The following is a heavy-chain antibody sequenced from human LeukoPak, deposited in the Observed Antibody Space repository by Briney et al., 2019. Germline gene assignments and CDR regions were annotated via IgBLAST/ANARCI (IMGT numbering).Heavy chain of an antibody. V-gene: IGHV4-39*01. CDR3: ARHETTVPYFDY. CDR2: IYYSGST. J-gene: IGHJ4*02. CDR1: GGSISSSSYY. D-gene: IGHD4-17*01. Sequence: SETLSLTCTVSGGSISSSSYYWGWIRQPPGKGLEWIGSIYYSGSTYYNPSLKSRVTISVDTSKNQFSLKLSSVTAADTAVYYCARHETTVPYFDYWGQATLVTVSS.